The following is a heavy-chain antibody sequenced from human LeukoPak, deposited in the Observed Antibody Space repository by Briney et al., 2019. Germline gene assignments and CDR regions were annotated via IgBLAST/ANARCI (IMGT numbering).Heavy chain of an antibody. Sequence: GGSLRLSCAASGFTVSSNYMSWVRQAPGKGLEWVSVIYSGGSTYYADSVKGRFTISRDNSKNTLYLQMNSLRAEDTAVYYCARDNGLDDYVWGALDPWGQGTLVTVSS. CDR2: IYSGGST. CDR1: GFTVSSNY. D-gene: IGHD3-16*01. J-gene: IGHJ5*02. CDR3: ARDNGLDDYVWGALDP. V-gene: IGHV3-66*01.